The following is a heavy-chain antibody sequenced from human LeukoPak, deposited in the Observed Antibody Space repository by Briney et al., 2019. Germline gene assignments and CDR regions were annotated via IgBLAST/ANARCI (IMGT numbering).Heavy chain of an antibody. J-gene: IGHJ5*02. CDR3: ARDARPPQGHCSSTSCLNWFDP. D-gene: IGHD2-2*01. CDR2: IYYSGST. CDR1: GGSISSYY. Sequence: KTSETLSLTCTVSGGSISSYYWSWIRQPPGKGLEWIGYIYYSGSTDYNPSLKSRVTISVDTSKNQFSLKLSSVTAADTAVYYCARDARPPQGHCSSTSCLNWFDPWGQGTLVTVSS. V-gene: IGHV4-59*01.